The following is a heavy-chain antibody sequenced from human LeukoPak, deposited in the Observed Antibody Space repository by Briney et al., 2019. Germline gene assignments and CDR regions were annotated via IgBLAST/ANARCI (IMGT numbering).Heavy chain of an antibody. CDR1: GYTFTGYY. CDR2: INPNSGGT. D-gene: IGHD3-10*01. Sequence: GASVKVSCKASGYTFTGYYMHWVRQAPGQGREWMGWINPNSGGTNYAQKFQGRVTMTRDTSISTAYMELSRLRSDDTAVYYCARDKYYYYYYGMDVWGQGTTVTVSS. V-gene: IGHV1-2*02. CDR3: ARDKYYYYYYGMDV. J-gene: IGHJ6*02.